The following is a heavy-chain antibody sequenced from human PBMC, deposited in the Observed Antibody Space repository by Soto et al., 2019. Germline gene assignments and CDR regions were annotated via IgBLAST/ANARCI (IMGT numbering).Heavy chain of an antibody. D-gene: IGHD3-22*01. CDR2: ISYDGSNK. CDR1: GFTFSSYG. V-gene: IGHV3-30*18. CDR3: AKEGIATWGHYYDSSGYPRRWFAP. J-gene: IGHJ5*02. Sequence: PGGSLRLSCAASGFTFSSYGMHWVRQAPGKGLEWVAVISYDGSNKYYADPVKGRFTISRDNSKNTLYLQMNSLRAEDTAVYYCAKEGIATWGHYYDSSGYPRRWFAPWGQGTLVTVSS.